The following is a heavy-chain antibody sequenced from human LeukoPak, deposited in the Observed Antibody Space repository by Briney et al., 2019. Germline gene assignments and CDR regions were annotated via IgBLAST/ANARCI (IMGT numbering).Heavy chain of an antibody. CDR2: INPNSGGT. CDR3: ARLGGGGIVVVPAADFDY. CDR1: GYTFTGYY. Sequence: ASVKVSCKASGYTFTGYYMHWVRQAPGQGLEWMGWINPNSGGTNYAQKFQGRVTMTRDTSISTAYMELSRLRSDDTAVYYCARLGGGGIVVVPAADFDYWGQGTLVTVSS. D-gene: IGHD2-2*01. V-gene: IGHV1-2*02. J-gene: IGHJ4*02.